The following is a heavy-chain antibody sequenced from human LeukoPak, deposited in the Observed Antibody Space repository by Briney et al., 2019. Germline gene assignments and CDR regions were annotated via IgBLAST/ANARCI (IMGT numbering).Heavy chain of an antibody. J-gene: IGHJ4*02. D-gene: IGHD3-10*01. V-gene: IGHV3-11*05. CDR1: GFTFSDHY. Sequence: GGSLRLSCAASGFTFSDHYMSWIRQAPGKGLEWASYISGSGTYTNYADSVKGRFTISRDNAKNSLYLQMNSLRAEDTAVYYCARDRGSQDYSGQGTLVTVSS. CDR2: ISGSGTYT. CDR3: ARDRGSQDY.